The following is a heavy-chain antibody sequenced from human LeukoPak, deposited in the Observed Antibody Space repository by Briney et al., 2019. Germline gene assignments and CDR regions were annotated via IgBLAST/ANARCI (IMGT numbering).Heavy chain of an antibody. D-gene: IGHD1-26*01. V-gene: IGHV3-74*01. CDR3: ARNSGSNRPVDC. CDR1: GFTFSSYW. CDR2: INTDGSTT. Sequence: PGGSLRLSCAASGFTFSSYWMHWVRQAPGKGLVWISGINTDGSTTSYADSVKGQFTISRDNANNTLYLQMNSLRAEDTAVYYCARNSGSNRPVDCWGQGTLVAVSS. J-gene: IGHJ4*02.